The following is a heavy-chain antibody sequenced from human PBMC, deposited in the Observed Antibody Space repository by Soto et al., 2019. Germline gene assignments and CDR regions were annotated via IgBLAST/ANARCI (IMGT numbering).Heavy chain of an antibody. D-gene: IGHD6-13*01. Sequence: QVQLVQSGAEVKKPGSSVKVSCKASGGTFSSYTISWVRQAPGQGLEWMGRIIPILGIANYAQKFQGRVTNTADKSTSTDYMELSSLRSEDTAVYYCARARAAAGNPDYWCQGTLVTVSS. CDR3: ARARAAAGNPDY. V-gene: IGHV1-69*02. J-gene: IGHJ4*02. CDR1: GGTFSSYT. CDR2: IIPILGIA.